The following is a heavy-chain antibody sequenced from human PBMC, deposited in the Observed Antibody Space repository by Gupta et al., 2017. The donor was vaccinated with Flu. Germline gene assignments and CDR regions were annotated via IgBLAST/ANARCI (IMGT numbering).Heavy chain of an antibody. J-gene: IGHJ6*02. CDR2: IIPIFGTA. Sequence: QVQLVQSGAEVKKPGSSVKVSCKASGGTFSSYAISWVRQAPGQGLEWMGGIIPIFGTANYAQKFQGRVTITADESTSTAYMELSSLRSEDTAVYYCAREELTDIVVVNRGYYGMDVWGQGTTVTVSS. V-gene: IGHV1-69*01. CDR3: AREELTDIVVVNRGYYGMDV. CDR1: GGTFSSYA. D-gene: IGHD2-15*01.